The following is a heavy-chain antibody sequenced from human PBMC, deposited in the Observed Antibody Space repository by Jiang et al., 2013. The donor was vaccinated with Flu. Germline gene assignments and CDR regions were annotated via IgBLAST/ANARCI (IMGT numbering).Heavy chain of an antibody. CDR2: IYHSGST. V-gene: IGHV4-38-2*01. J-gene: IGHJ4*02. CDR3: ARQEGSVDLFPN. CDR1: GYSISSGYY. D-gene: IGHD3-10*02. Sequence: GLVKPSETLSLTCAVSGYSISSGYYWGWIRQPPGKGLEWIGSIYHSGSTYYNPSLKSRVTISVDTSKNQFSLKLSSVTAADTAVYYCARQEGSVDLFPNWGQGTLVTVSS.